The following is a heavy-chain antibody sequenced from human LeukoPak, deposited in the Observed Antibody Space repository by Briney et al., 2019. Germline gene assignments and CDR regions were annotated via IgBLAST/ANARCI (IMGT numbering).Heavy chain of an antibody. CDR2: INPDSGGT. D-gene: IGHD6-19*01. J-gene: IGHJ4*02. CDR3: ARESFSRGWYGGAFDY. CDR1: GYTFTGYY. Sequence: GASVKVSCKASGYTFTGYYIHWVRQAPGQGLEWMGWINPDSGGTNYAQKFQGRVTITRDTSISTASMEVSRLRSDDTAVYYCARESFSRGWYGGAFDYWGQGTLVSVSS. V-gene: IGHV1-2*02.